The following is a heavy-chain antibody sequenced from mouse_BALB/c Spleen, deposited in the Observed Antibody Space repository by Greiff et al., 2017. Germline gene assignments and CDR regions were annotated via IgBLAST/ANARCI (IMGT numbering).Heavy chain of an antibody. D-gene: IGHD2-4*01. V-gene: IGHV1S126*01. Sequence: QVQLKQSGPQLVRPGASVKISCKASGYSFTSYWMHWVKQRPGQGLEWIGMIDPSDSETRLNQKFKDKATLTVDKSSSTAYMQLSSPTSEDSAVYYCARDDYDSYYAMDYWGQGTSVTVSS. CDR2: IDPSDSET. CDR3: ARDDYDSYYAMDY. J-gene: IGHJ4*01. CDR1: GYSFTSYW.